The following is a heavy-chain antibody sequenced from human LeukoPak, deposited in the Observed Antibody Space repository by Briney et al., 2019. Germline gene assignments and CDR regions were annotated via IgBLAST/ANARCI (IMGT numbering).Heavy chain of an antibody. V-gene: IGHV3-33*06. Sequence: GGSLRLSCAASGFIFNHHAMHWVRQAPGKGLEWVAVIWSDKSNKFYADSVRGRFTISRDDSRKAVYLQMDTMTVEDTAVYYCAKDAQRGFDYSNSLEYWGQGALVTVAS. D-gene: IGHD4-11*01. CDR3: AKDAQRGFDYSNSLEY. CDR1: GFIFNHHA. J-gene: IGHJ4*02. CDR2: IWSDKSNK.